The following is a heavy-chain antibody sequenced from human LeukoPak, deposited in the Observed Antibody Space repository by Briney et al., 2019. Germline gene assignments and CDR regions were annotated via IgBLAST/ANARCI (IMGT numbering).Heavy chain of an antibody. V-gene: IGHV1-24*01. D-gene: IGHD3-3*01. J-gene: IGHJ6*02. CDR1: GYTLTALS. CDR2: FDREDGET. Sequence: PGASVKVSCKVSGYTLTALSMNWVRQAPGKGLEWMGGFDREDGETLYAQKFRGRVTMTEDTSADTVYMELSSLSSEDTAVYYCATDSKLPSTNTDYDFWSGHYGLDVWGQGTTVTV. CDR3: ATDSKLPSTNTDYDFWSGHYGLDV.